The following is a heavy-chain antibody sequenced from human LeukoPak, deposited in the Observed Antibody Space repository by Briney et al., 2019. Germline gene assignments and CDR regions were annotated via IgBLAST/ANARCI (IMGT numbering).Heavy chain of an antibody. Sequence: SETLSLTCTVSGYSISSGYYWGWIRQPPGKGLEWIGSIYHSGSTYYNPSLKSRVTISVDTSKNRFSLKLSSVPAADTAVYYCARGLEQWLGGGYFDYWGQGTLVTVSS. CDR3: ARGLEQWLGGGYFDY. CDR2: IYHSGST. CDR1: GYSISSGYY. V-gene: IGHV4-38-2*02. J-gene: IGHJ4*02. D-gene: IGHD6-19*01.